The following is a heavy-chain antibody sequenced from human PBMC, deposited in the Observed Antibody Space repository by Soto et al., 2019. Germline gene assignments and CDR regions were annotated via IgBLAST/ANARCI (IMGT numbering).Heavy chain of an antibody. V-gene: IGHV3-48*01. CDR3: ARDSGYSYGPLDY. J-gene: IGHJ4*02. D-gene: IGHD5-18*01. CDR1: GFTFSSYS. Sequence: EVQLVESGGGLVQPGGSLRLSCAASGFTFSSYSMNWVRQGPGKGLEWVSYISSSSSTIYYADSVKGRFTISRDNAKNSLYLQMNSLRAEDTAVYYCARDSGYSYGPLDYWGQGTLVTVSS. CDR2: ISSSSSTI.